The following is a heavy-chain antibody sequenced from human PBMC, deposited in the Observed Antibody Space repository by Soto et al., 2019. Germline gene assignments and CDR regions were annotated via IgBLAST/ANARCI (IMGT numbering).Heavy chain of an antibody. Sequence: ASVKVSCKASGYTFTGYYMHWVRQAPGQGLEWMGWINPNSGGTNYAQKFQGRVTMTRDTSISTAYMELSGLRSDDTAVYYCARDGRSTGSPYYYYGMDVWGQGTTVTVSS. CDR2: INPNSGGT. CDR3: ARDGRSTGSPYYYYGMDV. CDR1: GYTFTGYY. D-gene: IGHD2-2*01. J-gene: IGHJ6*02. V-gene: IGHV1-2*02.